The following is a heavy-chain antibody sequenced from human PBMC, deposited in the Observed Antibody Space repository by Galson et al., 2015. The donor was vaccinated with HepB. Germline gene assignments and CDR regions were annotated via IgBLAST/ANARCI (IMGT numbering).Heavy chain of an antibody. CDR3: AKRVPYGDYPKDAMDV. CDR1: GFTFNSHA. Sequence: SLRLSCAASGFTFNSHAMTWVRQTPGKGLEWVSGLSGSGARTYYADSVKGRFTISRDNSKNTLYLQMNSLRAGDTAVYYCAKRVPYGDYPKDAMDVWGQGTTVTVSS. V-gene: IGHV3-23*01. D-gene: IGHD4-17*01. CDR2: LSGSGART. J-gene: IGHJ6*02.